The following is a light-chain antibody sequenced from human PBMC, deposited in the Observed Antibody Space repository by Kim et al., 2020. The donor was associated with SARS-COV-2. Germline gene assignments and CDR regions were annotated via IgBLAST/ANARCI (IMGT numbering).Light chain of an antibody. J-gene: IGKJ1*01. CDR2: AAA. CDR3: HQTYSTPQT. V-gene: IGKV1-39*01. CDR1: QSISIY. Sequence: ASVGDRVTITCRASQSISIYLNWYQQKPGKAPKLLMYAAASLQSGVPSRFSGSGSGTDFTLTISSLQPEDFATYYCHQTYSTPQTFGQGTKVEIK.